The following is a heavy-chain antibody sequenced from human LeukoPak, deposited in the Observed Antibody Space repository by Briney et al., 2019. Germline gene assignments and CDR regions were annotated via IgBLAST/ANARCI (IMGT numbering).Heavy chain of an antibody. Sequence: ASVKVSCKASGYTFTGYYIHWGRQAPGHGLEWMGWINPNNGGTNFAQKFQGRVTMTRDTSISTASMELSSLRSDETAVYYCARDLRFGELLYSFDYWGQGTLVTVSS. CDR1: GYTFTGYY. CDR3: ARDLRFGELLYSFDY. CDR2: INPNNGGT. V-gene: IGHV1-2*02. D-gene: IGHD3-10*01. J-gene: IGHJ4*02.